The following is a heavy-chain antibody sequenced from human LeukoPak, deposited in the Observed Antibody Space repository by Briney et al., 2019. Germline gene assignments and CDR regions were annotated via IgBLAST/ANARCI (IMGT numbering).Heavy chain of an antibody. J-gene: IGHJ4*02. CDR2: IIPILGIA. D-gene: IGHD4-17*01. Sequence: GSSVKVSCKASGGTFSSYAISWVRQAPGQGLEWMGRIIPILGIANYAQKFQGRVTITADKSTSTAYMELSSLRSEDTAVYYCARGWRYGDYEGYWGQGTLVTVSS. V-gene: IGHV1-69*04. CDR3: ARGWRYGDYEGY. CDR1: GGTFSSYA.